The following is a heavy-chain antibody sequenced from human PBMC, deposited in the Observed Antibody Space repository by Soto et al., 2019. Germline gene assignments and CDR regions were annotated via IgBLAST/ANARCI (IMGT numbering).Heavy chain of an antibody. V-gene: IGHV3-15*01. CDR2: IKSKTDGGTT. Sequence: GGSLRLSYAASGFTFSNAWMSWVRQAPGKGLEWVGRIKSKTDGGTTDYAAPVKGRFTISRDDSKNTLYLQMNSLKTEDTAVYYCTTDTSITMIVVVPAPHYWGQGTLVTVSS. D-gene: IGHD3-22*01. J-gene: IGHJ4*02. CDR1: GFTFSNAW. CDR3: TTDTSITMIVVVPAPHY.